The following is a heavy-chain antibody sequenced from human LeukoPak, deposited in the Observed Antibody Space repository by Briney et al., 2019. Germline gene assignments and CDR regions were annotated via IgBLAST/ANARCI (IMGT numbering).Heavy chain of an antibody. Sequence: ASVKVSCKASGYTFTSYGISWVRQAPGQGLEWMGWISAYNGNTNYAQKLQGRVTMTTDTSTSTAYMELRSLGSDDTAVYYCARDAASYCSGGSCQPRGHYYYYGMDVWGQGTTVTVSS. V-gene: IGHV1-18*01. D-gene: IGHD2-15*01. J-gene: IGHJ6*02. CDR1: GYTFTSYG. CDR3: ARDAASYCSGGSCQPRGHYYYYGMDV. CDR2: ISAYNGNT.